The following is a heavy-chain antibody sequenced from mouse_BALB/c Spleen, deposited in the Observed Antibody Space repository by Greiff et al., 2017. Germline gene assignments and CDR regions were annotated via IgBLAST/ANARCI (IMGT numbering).Heavy chain of an antibody. CDR3: AREVRTSDYYAMDY. CDR1: GYTFSSYW. Sequence: QVQLQQSGAELMKPGASVKISCKATGYTFSSYWIEWVKQRPGHGLEWIGEILPGSGSTNYNEKFKGKATFTADTSSNTAYMQLSSLTSEDSAVYYCAREVRTSDYYAMDYWGQGTSVTVSS. J-gene: IGHJ4*01. CDR2: ILPGSGST. V-gene: IGHV1-9*01. D-gene: IGHD2-14*01.